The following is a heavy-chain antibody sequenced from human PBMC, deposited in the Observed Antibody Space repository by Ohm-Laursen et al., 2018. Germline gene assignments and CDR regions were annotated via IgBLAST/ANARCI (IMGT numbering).Heavy chain of an antibody. CDR2: IIPILGIA. CDR3: ARGSASDYIDY. V-gene: IGHV1-69*04. Sequence: KISCKASGGTFSSYAISWVRQAPGQGLEWMGRIIPILGIANYAQKFQGRVTITADKSTSTAYMELSSLRSEDTAVYYCARGSASDYIDYWGQGTLVTVSS. J-gene: IGHJ4*02. D-gene: IGHD6-25*01. CDR1: GGTFSSYA.